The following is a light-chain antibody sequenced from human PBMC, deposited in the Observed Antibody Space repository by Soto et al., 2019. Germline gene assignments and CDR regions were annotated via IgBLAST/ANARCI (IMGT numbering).Light chain of an antibody. CDR2: SSN. CDR3: ATWDDSLNGPV. Sequence: QSALTQPPSASGTPGQRVTISCSGSSSNIGTNPVNWYQQLPGAAPKLLIYSSNQRPSGVPDRFSGSKSGTSASLGISGLQSEDEADYYCATWDDSLNGPVFGGGTKLTVL. V-gene: IGLV1-44*01. CDR1: SSNIGTNP. J-gene: IGLJ2*01.